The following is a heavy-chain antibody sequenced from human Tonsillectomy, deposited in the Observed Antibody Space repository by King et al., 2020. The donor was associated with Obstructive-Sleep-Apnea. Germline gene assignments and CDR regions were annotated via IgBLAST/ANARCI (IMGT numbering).Heavy chain of an antibody. CDR3: AREGGFHFDY. CDR2: IIPIFGTE. J-gene: IGHJ4*02. D-gene: IGHD3-16*01. Sequence: VQLVESGAEVKKPGSSVKVSCKASGGTVSSYAISWVRQAPGQGLEWMGGIIPIFGTENLEQKFQGRVTITADESTSTAYMELSSLRSEDTAVYYCAREGGFHFDYWGQGTLVTVSS. CDR1: GGTVSSYA. V-gene: IGHV1-69*01.